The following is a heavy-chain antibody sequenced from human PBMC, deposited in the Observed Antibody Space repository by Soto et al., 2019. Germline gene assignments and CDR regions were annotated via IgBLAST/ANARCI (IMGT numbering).Heavy chain of an antibody. J-gene: IGHJ4*02. V-gene: IGHV4-31*03. D-gene: IGHD3-9*01. CDR1: GDSISSGGYY. Sequence: SETLSLTCTVSGDSISSGGYYWSWIRQHPGKGLGWIGYIYYSGSTYYNPSPKSRVTISVDTSKNQFSLKLSSVTAADTAVYYCARAPADYDILTGYYSYYFDYWGQGTLVTVS. CDR3: ARAPADYDILTGYYSYYFDY. CDR2: IYYSGST.